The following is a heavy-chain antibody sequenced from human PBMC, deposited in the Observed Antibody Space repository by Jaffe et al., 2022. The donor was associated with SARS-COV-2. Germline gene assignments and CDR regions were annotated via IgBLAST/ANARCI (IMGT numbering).Heavy chain of an antibody. D-gene: IGHD5-12*01. CDR3: AKVGPVLVGYNYYFDY. J-gene: IGHJ4*02. CDR1: GFTFSSYA. Sequence: EVQLLESGGGLVQPGGSLRLSCAASGFTFSSYAMSWVRQAPGKGLEWVSAISGSGGSTYYADSVKGRFTISRDNSKNTLYLQMNSLRAEDTAVYYCAKVGPVLVGYNYYFDYWGQGTLVTVSS. V-gene: IGHV3-23*01. CDR2: ISGSGGST.